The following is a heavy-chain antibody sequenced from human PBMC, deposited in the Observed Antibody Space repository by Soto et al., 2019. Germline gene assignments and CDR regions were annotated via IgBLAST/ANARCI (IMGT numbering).Heavy chain of an antibody. V-gene: IGHV3-21*04. Sequence: PGGSLRLSCAASGFTFSSYSMNWVRQAPGKGLEWVSYISSSSSNIYYADSVKGRFTISRDNAKNSLYLQMNSLRAEDTAVYYCARDPRSYCSSTSCYVAAFDIWGQGTMVTVSS. J-gene: IGHJ3*02. CDR1: GFTFSSYS. D-gene: IGHD2-2*01. CDR3: ARDPRSYCSSTSCYVAAFDI. CDR2: ISSSSSNI.